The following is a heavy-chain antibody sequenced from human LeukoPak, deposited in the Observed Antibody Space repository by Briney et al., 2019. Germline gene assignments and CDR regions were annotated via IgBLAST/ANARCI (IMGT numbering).Heavy chain of an antibody. J-gene: IGHJ5*02. D-gene: IGHD3-22*01. CDR2: IYYSGST. CDR3: ARVPDYYDSSGYYRLPNNWFDP. CDR1: GGSISSGGYY. V-gene: IGHV4-31*03. Sequence: SETLSLTCTVSGGSISSGGYYWSWIRQHPGKGLEWIGYIYYSGSTYYNPSLKSRVTISVDTSKNQFSLKLSSVTAADTAVYYCARVPDYYDSSGYYRLPNNWFDPWGQGTLVTVSS.